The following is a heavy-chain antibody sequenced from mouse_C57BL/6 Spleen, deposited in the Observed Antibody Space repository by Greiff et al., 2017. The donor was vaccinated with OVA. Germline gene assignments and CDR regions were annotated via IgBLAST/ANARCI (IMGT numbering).Heavy chain of an antibody. CDR3: ARGDYYSNYEGY. CDR2: IYPGSGST. Sequence: VQLQQPGAELVKPGASVKMSCKASGYTFTSYWITWVKQRPGQGLEWIGDIYPGSGSTNYSEKFKSKATLTVDTSSSTAYMQLSSLTSEDSAVYYCARGDYYSNYEGYWGQGTTLTVSS. V-gene: IGHV1-55*01. D-gene: IGHD2-5*01. CDR1: GYTFTSYW. J-gene: IGHJ2*01.